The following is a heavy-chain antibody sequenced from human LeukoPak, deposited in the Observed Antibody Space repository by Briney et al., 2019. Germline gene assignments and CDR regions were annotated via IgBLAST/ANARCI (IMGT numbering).Heavy chain of an antibody. V-gene: IGHV4-61*02. D-gene: IGHD2-2*01. CDR1: GDSISSGGYC. Sequence: PSETLSLTCTVSGDSISSGGYCWGWLRQPAGKELEWIGGVYTSGSANYNPSLRSRVTISLDTSKNQFSLKLSSVTAADMAVYCSSTSCFYFDYWGQGTLVTVSS. CDR2: VYTSGSA. J-gene: IGHJ4*02. CDR3: STSCFYFDY.